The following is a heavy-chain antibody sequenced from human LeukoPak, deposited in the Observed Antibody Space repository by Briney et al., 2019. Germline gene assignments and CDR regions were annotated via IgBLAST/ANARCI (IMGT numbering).Heavy chain of an antibody. Sequence: SETLSLTCAVYGGSFSGYYWSWIRQPPGKGLEWIGEINHSGSTNYNPSLKSGVTISVDTSKNQFSLKLSSVTAADTAVYYCARSPIAAPLDVWGQGTTVTVSS. V-gene: IGHV4-34*01. J-gene: IGHJ6*02. CDR3: ARSPIAAPLDV. D-gene: IGHD6-13*01. CDR2: INHSGST. CDR1: GGSFSGYY.